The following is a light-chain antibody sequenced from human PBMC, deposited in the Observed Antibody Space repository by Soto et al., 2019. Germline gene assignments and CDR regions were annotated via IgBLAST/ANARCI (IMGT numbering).Light chain of an antibody. Sequence: QSALTQPDSLSGSPGQSITISCTGSSGDIGGFDLVSWYQQHPGKAPKLLLYEVNKRPSGVSNRFSGSKSGNTASLTISGLQGSDEADYYCCSYAGRINWVFGGGTKLTVL. CDR3: CSYAGRINWV. CDR2: EVN. V-gene: IGLV2-23*02. J-gene: IGLJ3*02. CDR1: SGDIGGFDL.